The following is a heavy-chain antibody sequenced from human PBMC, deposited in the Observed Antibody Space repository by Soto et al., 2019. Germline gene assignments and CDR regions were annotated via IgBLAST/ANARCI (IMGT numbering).Heavy chain of an antibody. CDR1: GGSMRSSSYY. V-gene: IGHV4-39*01. CDR3: ARGFDILTFGFCLDY. CDR2: MYFSGFYSGST. Sequence: SETLSLNSTVSGGSMRSSSYYWGWIRQPPGRGLEWIANMYFSGFYSGSTSYNPSLKSRVTISVDTSKNQFSLQVSSVTAADTAVYYCARGFDILTFGFCLDYWGQGTLVTVSS. J-gene: IGHJ4*02. D-gene: IGHD3-9*01.